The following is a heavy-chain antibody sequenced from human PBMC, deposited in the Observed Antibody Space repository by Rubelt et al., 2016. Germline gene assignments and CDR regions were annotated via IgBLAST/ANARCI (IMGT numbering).Heavy chain of an antibody. D-gene: IGHD5-18*01. Sequence: QVQLQESGPGLVKPSETLSLTCTVSGGSISSYYWSWIRQPPGKGLEWIGYIYYSGSTNYNPSLKSRVTISVDTSKNQFSLKLSSVTAADTAVYYCARVVDTAIYYYFDYWGQGTLVTVSS. V-gene: IGHV4-59*01. CDR3: ARVVDTAIYYYFDY. CDR1: GGSISSYY. J-gene: IGHJ4*02. CDR2: IYYSGST.